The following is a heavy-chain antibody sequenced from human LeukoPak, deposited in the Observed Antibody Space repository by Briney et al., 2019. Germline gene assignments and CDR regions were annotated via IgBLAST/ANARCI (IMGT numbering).Heavy chain of an antibody. CDR2: INPHSGGT. CDR3: VREGNELLSKNFDY. Sequence: ASVKVSRKASGFTFTGYYIHWVRQAPGQGLEWMGYINPHSGGTNSPQKFQGRVTMTTDTSISAAYMELSSLISDDTAMYYCVREGNELLSKNFDYWGQGTLDTVSS. J-gene: IGHJ4*02. D-gene: IGHD2-21*02. V-gene: IGHV1-2*02. CDR1: GFTFTGYY.